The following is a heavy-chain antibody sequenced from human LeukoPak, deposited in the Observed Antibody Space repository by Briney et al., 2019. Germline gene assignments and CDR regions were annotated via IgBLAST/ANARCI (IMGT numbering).Heavy chain of an antibody. D-gene: IGHD1-1*01. Sequence: GASVKVSCKTPGNSFTGHYVHWVRQAPGQGLEWMGWINPDSGRADSAQNFEGRVAMTRDTAITTVTMELTGLRFSDTAMYFCARGPPQLAMHDGFDVWGQGTMVTVS. J-gene: IGHJ3*01. V-gene: IGHV1-2*02. CDR3: ARGPPQLAMHDGFDV. CDR1: GNSFTGHY. CDR2: INPDSGRA.